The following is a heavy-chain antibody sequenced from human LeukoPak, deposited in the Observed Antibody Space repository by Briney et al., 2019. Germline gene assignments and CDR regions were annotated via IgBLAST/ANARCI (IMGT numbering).Heavy chain of an antibody. CDR3: ARGNYDFWSGYIPPYYFDY. J-gene: IGHJ4*02. CDR1: GYTFTSYG. Sequence: ASVKVSCKASGYTFTSYGISWVRQAPGQGLEWMGWISAYNGNTNYAQKLQGRVTMTTDTSTSTAYMELRSLRSDDTAVFYCARGNYDFWSGYIPPYYFDYWGQGTLVTVSS. V-gene: IGHV1-18*01. D-gene: IGHD3-3*01. CDR2: ISAYNGNT.